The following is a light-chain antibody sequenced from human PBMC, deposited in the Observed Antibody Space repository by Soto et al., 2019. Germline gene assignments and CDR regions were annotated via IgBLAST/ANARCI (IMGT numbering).Light chain of an antibody. V-gene: IGKV3-11*01. CDR2: DAS. CDR3: QQRSDWPST. CDR1: QSVSKS. Sequence: EIVLTQSPATLSLSPGERATLSCRASQSVSKSLVWYQQKPGQAPRLLIYDASNRATGIPARFSGSGSGTAFTLTISSLEPEDFAVYYCQQRSDWPSTFGGGTKVEIK. J-gene: IGKJ4*01.